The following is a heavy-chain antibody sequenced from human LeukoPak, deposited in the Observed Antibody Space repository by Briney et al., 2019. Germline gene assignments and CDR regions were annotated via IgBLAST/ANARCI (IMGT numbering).Heavy chain of an antibody. CDR3: ARDLSGNYDFWSGYYFDY. CDR1: GFTFSSYW. Sequence: GGSLRLSCAASGFTFSSYWMSWVRQAPGKGLEWVANIKQDGSEKCYVDSVKGRFTISRDNAKNSLYLQMNSLRAEDTAVYYCARDLSGNYDFWSGYYFDYWGQGTLVTVSS. J-gene: IGHJ4*02. V-gene: IGHV3-7*01. CDR2: IKQDGSEK. D-gene: IGHD3-3*01.